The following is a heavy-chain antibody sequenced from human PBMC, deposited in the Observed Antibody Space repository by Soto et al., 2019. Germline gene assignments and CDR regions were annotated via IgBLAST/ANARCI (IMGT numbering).Heavy chain of an antibody. CDR1: GVSISGYY. CDR3: AATYKDGYFDY. J-gene: IGHJ2*01. CDR2: AYYTGTT. Sequence: QVQLQESGPGLVEPSETLSLNCTVSGVSISGYYWSWIRQPPGKGLQWIGYAYYTGTTLYNPSLKSRVRISVDPAKHLFSLHLTSVTSADTALYYCAATYKDGYFDYWGRGTLVTVS. V-gene: IGHV4-59*01. D-gene: IGHD1-20*01.